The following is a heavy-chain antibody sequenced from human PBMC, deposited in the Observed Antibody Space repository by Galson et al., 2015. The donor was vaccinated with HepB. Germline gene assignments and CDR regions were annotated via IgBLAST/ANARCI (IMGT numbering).Heavy chain of an antibody. J-gene: IGHJ6*02. Sequence: SLRLSCAASGFTFSTYAMHWVRQAPGKGLEWVTVISYDGSNKYYADSVKGRFTISRDNSKNTLYLQMNSLRAEDTAVYYCAREGRDLYYALDVWGQGTTVTVSS. CDR1: GFTFSTYA. V-gene: IGHV3-30-3*01. CDR3: AREGRDLYYALDV. CDR2: ISYDGSNK.